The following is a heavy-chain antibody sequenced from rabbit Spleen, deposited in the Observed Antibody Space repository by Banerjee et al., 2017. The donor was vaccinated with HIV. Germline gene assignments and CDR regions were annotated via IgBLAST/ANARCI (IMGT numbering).Heavy chain of an antibody. V-gene: IGHV1S42*01. CDR2: IYAGDGST. D-gene: IGHD8-1*01. CDR3: ARDSGTSFSTYGMDL. Sequence: EESGGGLVKPGGTLTLTCKVSGFSLFSYWMCWVRQAPGKGLELIGCIYAGDGSTDYANWVNGRFTISKTSSTVDLKVTSLTAADTATYFCARDSGTSFSTYGMDLWGPGTLVTVS. CDR1: GFSLFSYW. J-gene: IGHJ6*01.